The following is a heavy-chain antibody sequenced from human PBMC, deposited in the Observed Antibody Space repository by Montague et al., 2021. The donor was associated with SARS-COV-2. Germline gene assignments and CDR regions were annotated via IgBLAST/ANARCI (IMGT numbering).Heavy chain of an antibody. V-gene: IGHV4-34*01. Sequence: SETLSLTCAVSGGSFSRYYWSWIRRPPGKGLEWIGEISQSGNTKYNPSLQSRASISLDTSRNQFSLKVSSVTAADTAIYYCARLGDGIVPSPILGLGPYYSFYYMDVWGKGTTVTVSS. CDR1: GGSFSRYY. D-gene: IGHD2-2*02. CDR3: ARLGDGIVPSPILGLGPYYSFYYMDV. J-gene: IGHJ6*03. CDR2: ISQSGNT.